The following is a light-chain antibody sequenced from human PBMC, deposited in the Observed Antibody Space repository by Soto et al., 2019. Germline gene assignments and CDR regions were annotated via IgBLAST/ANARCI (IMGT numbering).Light chain of an antibody. V-gene: IGLV2-8*01. CDR1: SSDVGGYNY. Sequence: QSALTQPPSASGSPGQSVTISCTGTSSDVGGYNYVSWYQQHPGKAPKLIIYDVYKRPSGVPDRFSGSKSGNTAALTVSGLQAEDEADYYCSSYVGTNSYVFGTGTKLTVL. J-gene: IGLJ1*01. CDR3: SSYVGTNSYV. CDR2: DVY.